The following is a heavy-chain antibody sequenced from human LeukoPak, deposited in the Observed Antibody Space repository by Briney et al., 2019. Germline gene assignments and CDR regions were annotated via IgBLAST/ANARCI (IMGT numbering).Heavy chain of an antibody. J-gene: IGHJ5*02. CDR3: ARDGLLWFGEVGWFDP. CDR1: GDSVSSNSAA. Sequence: SQTLSLTCAISGDSVSSNSAAWNWIRQSPSRGLEWLGRTYYRSKWYNDYAVSAKSRITINPDTSKNQFSLQLNSVTPEDTAVYYCARDGLLWFGEVGWFDPWGQGTLVTVSS. CDR2: TYYRSKWYN. D-gene: IGHD3-10*01. V-gene: IGHV6-1*01.